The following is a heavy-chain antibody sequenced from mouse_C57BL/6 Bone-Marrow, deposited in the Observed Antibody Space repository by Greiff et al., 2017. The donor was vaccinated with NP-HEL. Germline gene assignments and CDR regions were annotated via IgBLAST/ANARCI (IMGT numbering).Heavy chain of an antibody. CDR3: ARETITTVVAKDWYFDV. CDR2: IYPGGGYT. J-gene: IGHJ1*03. CDR1: GYTFTNYW. V-gene: IGHV1-63*01. D-gene: IGHD1-1*01. Sequence: VKLQESGAELVRPGTSVKMSCKASGYTFTNYWIGWAKQRPGHGLEWIGDIYPGGGYTNYNEKFKGKATMTADKTSSTAYIQVSSLTSEDSAIYYCARETITTVVAKDWYFDVWGTGTTVTVSS.